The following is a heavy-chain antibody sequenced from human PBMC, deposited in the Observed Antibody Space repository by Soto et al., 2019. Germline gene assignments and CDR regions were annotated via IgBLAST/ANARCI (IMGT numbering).Heavy chain of an antibody. V-gene: IGHV1-3*01. J-gene: IGHJ3*01. Sequence: QVQLVQSGAEVKKPGASVKVSCKASGYTFSSYGMHWVRQAPGHRLEWMGWINVGNGGTAYSQKFRPRVTITRDTSASTAYMELNSLISEDTAVYYCARQDAFDVWGQATMVTFSS. CDR2: INVGNGGT. CDR1: GYTFSSYG. CDR3: ARQDAFDV.